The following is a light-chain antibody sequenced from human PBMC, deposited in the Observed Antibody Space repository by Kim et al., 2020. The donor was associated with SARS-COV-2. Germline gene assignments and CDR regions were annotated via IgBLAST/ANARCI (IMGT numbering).Light chain of an antibody. Sequence: DIQMTQSPSSLSTSVGDRVTITCQASQDIGNYLSWYQQKRGEAPQLLIYDASNLEGGVPSRFSGSGSGTDFTFTIRSLQPEDIATYYLQQYDNPPITFGQRTRLEIK. CDR2: DAS. CDR3: QQYDNPPIT. J-gene: IGKJ5*01. V-gene: IGKV1-33*01. CDR1: QDIGNY.